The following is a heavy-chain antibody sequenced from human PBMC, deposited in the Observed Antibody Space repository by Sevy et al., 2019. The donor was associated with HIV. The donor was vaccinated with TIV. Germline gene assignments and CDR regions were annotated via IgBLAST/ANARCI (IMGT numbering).Heavy chain of an antibody. J-gene: IGHJ4*02. CDR2: ISGSGGST. CDR1: GFTFSSYA. D-gene: IGHD3-10*01. Sequence: GGSLRLSCAASGFTFSSYAMSWVRQAPGKGLEWVSAISGSGGSTYYAYSVKGRFTISRDNSKNTLYLQMNSLRAEDTAVYYCAKDTWFGEFKSLPFDYWGQGILVTVSS. CDR3: AKDTWFGEFKSLPFDY. V-gene: IGHV3-23*01.